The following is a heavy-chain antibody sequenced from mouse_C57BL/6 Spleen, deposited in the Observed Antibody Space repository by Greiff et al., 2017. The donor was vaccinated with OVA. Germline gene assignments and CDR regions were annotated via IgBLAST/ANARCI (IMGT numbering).Heavy chain of an antibody. J-gene: IGHJ2*01. CDR3: AKGYFDY. V-gene: IGHV5-17*01. Sequence: EVKLMESGGGLVKPGGSLKLSCAASGFTFSDYGMHWVRQAPEKGLEWVAYISSGSSTIYYADTVKGRFTISRDNAKNTLFLQMTSLRSEDTAMYYCAKGYFDYWGQGTTLTVSS. CDR1: GFTFSDYG. CDR2: ISSGSSTI.